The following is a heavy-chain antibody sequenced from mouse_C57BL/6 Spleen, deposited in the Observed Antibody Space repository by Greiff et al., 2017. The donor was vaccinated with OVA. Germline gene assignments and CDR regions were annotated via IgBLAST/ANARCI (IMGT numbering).Heavy chain of an antibody. CDR1: GFTFSDYG. CDR3: ELSTRITRAMAY. V-gene: IGHV5-17*01. D-gene: IGHD2-4*01. CDR2: ISSGSSTI. J-gene: IGHJ3*01. Sequence: EVQVVESGGGLVKPGGSLKLSCAASGFTFSDYGMHWVRQAPEQGLEWVAYISSGSSTIYYADTVKGRFTISRDNAKNTLFLQMTSLRSEDTAMYYCELSTRITRAMAYWGQGTLVTVSA.